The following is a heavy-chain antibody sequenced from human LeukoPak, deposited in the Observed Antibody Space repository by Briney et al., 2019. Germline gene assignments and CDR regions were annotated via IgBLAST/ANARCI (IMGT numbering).Heavy chain of an antibody. Sequence: GASVKVSCKASGYTFTGYFMHWVRQAPGQGLEWMGWINPNRGGTSYARKFQGRVTMTRDTSISTAYMELSRLRSDDTAVYYCAILTAVPGTSYYGMDVWGQGTTVTVSS. J-gene: IGHJ6*02. V-gene: IGHV1-2*02. D-gene: IGHD6-19*01. CDR3: AILTAVPGTSYYGMDV. CDR1: GYTFTGYF. CDR2: INPNRGGT.